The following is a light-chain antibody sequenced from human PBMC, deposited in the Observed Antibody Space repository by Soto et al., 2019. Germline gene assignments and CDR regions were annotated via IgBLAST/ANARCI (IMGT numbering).Light chain of an antibody. V-gene: IGKV1-5*03. J-gene: IGKJ2*01. CDR1: QSISSW. Sequence: DIQMTQSPSTLSASVGDRVTISCRASQSISSWLAWYQQKPGQAPKLLIYTASSLESGVPSRFSGSGSGTEFTLTISSLQPDDFATYYCQQYNSYPYTFGQGTKLEIK. CDR2: TAS. CDR3: QQYNSYPYT.